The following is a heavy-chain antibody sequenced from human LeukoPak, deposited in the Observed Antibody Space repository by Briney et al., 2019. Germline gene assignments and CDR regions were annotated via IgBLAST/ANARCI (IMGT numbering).Heavy chain of an antibody. CDR1: GYTCSSYG. V-gene: IGHV1-18*01. J-gene: IGHJ4*02. CDR3: ARRQGTTLNFDY. D-gene: IGHD1-1*01. CDR2: INAYNGNT. Sequence: RASVKVSCKASGYTCSSYGFSWVRQAPGQGLEWMGWINAYNGNTNYAQNLQGRVTMTTDTSTSTAYMELRSLRSDDTAVYYCARRQGTTLNFDYWGQGTLVTVSS.